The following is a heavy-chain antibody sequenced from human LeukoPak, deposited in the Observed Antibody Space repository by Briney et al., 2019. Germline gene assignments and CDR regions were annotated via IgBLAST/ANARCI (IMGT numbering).Heavy chain of an antibody. J-gene: IGHJ4*02. Sequence: PSETLSLTCTVSGGSISSSSYYWGWIRQPPGKGLEWIGSIYYSGSTYYNPSLKSRVTISVDTSKNQFSLKLSSVTAADTAVYYCARDLAAAGQRDRFDYWGQGTLVTVSS. V-gene: IGHV4-39*07. CDR1: GGSISSSSYY. CDR2: IYYSGST. D-gene: IGHD6-13*01. CDR3: ARDLAAAGQRDRFDY.